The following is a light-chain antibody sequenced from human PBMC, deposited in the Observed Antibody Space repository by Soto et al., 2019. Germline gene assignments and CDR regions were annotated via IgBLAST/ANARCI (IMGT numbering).Light chain of an antibody. V-gene: IGKV1D-13*01. Sequence: IQLTQSPSSLSASVGDRVTITCRAGQDISSALAWYQQKPGKAPKLLLYDASSLDAGVPSRFSGSGSGTDFTLYITSLRPEDFATYYCQQFNDFPLTFGGGTKVQIK. CDR3: QQFNDFPLT. CDR2: DAS. CDR1: QDISSA. J-gene: IGKJ4*01.